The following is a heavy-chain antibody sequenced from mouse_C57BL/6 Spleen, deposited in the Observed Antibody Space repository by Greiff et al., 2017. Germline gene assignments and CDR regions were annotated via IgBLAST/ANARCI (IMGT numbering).Heavy chain of an antibody. J-gene: IGHJ2*01. CDR3: ARHGSSSNYFDY. CDR1: GYTFTSYW. D-gene: IGHD1-1*01. V-gene: IGHV1-59*01. CDR2: IDPSDSYT. Sequence: QVQLQQPGAELVRPGTSVKLSCKASGYTFTSYWMHWVKQRPGQGLEWIGVIDPSDSYTNYNQKFKGKATLTVDTSSSTAYMQLSSLTSEDSAVYYCARHGSSSNYFDYWGQGTTLTVSS.